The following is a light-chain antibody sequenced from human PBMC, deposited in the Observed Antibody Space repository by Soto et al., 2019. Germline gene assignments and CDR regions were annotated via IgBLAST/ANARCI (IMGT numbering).Light chain of an antibody. CDR1: QSIKNW. V-gene: IGKV1-5*01. Sequence: EIQMTQSPSTLSASVGDRVTITCPASQSIKNWLAWYQQKPGTAPKFLIDDASTLESGVPSRFSGSGSGTELTITISSLKADDCATYLCQQYDDYKRTVGGGNKVDIK. CDR2: DAS. CDR3: QQYDDYKRT. J-gene: IGKJ4*01.